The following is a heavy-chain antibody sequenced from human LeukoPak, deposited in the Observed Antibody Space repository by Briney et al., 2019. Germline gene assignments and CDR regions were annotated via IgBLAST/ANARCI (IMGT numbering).Heavy chain of an antibody. V-gene: IGHV1-46*01. D-gene: IGHD3-3*01. CDR1: GYTFTGYY. J-gene: IGHJ4*02. Sequence: EASVKVSCKASGYTFTGYYMHWVRQAPGQGLEWMGIINPSGGSTSYAQKFQGRVTMTRDTSTSTVYMELSSLRSEDTAVYYCARGGYYDFWSGYPRRVYFDYWGQGTLVTVSS. CDR2: INPSGGST. CDR3: ARGGYYDFWSGYPRRVYFDY.